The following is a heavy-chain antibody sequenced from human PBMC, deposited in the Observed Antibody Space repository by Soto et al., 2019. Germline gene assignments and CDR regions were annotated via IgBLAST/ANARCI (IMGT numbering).Heavy chain of an antibody. CDR1: GGSISSYY. D-gene: IGHD6-13*01. V-gene: IGHV4-59*01. Sequence: QVQLQESGPGLVKPSETLSLTCTVSGGSISSYYWSWIRQPPGKGLEWIGYIYYSGSTNYNPSLKSRVTISVDTSKNQFSLKLSSVTAADTAVYYCARVGKEAAAGLAHFDYWGQGTLVTVSS. CDR3: ARVGKEAAAGLAHFDY. J-gene: IGHJ4*02. CDR2: IYYSGST.